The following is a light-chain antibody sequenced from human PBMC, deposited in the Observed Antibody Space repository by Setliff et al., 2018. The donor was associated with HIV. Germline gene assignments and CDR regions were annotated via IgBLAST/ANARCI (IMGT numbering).Light chain of an antibody. Sequence: QFALTQPASVSGSPGQSITISCTGTTSDVGGYDYVSWYQQLPGKAPKLMLYGVSHRPSGVSNRFSGSKSGDTASLTISGLQADDEANYYCSSYSSSTSFYVFGTGTKVTVL. CDR3: SSYSSSTSFYV. V-gene: IGLV2-14*03. CDR2: GVS. J-gene: IGLJ1*01. CDR1: TSDVGGYDY.